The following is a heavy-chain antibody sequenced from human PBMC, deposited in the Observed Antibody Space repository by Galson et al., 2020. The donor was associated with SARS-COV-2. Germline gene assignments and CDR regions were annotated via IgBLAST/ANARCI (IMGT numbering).Heavy chain of an antibody. CDR3: AREADYYNSSGYHLVDAFDI. D-gene: IGHD3-22*01. CDR1: GFTFSSYW. J-gene: IGHJ3*02. Sequence: GGSLRLSCAASGFTFSSYWMNWVRQAPGKGLEWVANIKRDGSEKNYVDSVKGRFTISRDNARNSLYLQVSSRRAEDTALYYCAREADYYNSSGYHLVDAFDIWGQGTVVTVSS. V-gene: IGHV3-7*01. CDR2: IKRDGSEK.